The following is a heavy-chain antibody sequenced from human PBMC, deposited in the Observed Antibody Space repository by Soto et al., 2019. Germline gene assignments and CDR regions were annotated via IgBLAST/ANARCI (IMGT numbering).Heavy chain of an antibody. D-gene: IGHD2-21*01. V-gene: IGHV1-3*01. CDR3: AKGSRMWTPDY. CDR1: GYTFTDYA. Sequence: QVQLVQSGAEVKKPGASVKVFCKASGYTFTDYAIHWVRQAPGQRLELMGWIAPGNGNTKYSQNFQGRVHNTRDTSATTAYMELSSLRSEDTAVYYCAKGSRMWTPDYWGQGTLVTVSS. J-gene: IGHJ4*02. CDR2: IAPGNGNT.